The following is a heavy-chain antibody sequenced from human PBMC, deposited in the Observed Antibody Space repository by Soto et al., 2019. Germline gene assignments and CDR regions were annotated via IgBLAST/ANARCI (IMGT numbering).Heavy chain of an antibody. CDR3: ARVDTAMFKFYYYYGIDV. V-gene: IGHV1-69*01. CDR1: GGTFSSYG. Sequence: QVQLVQSGAEVKKPWSSVKVSCKASGGTFSSYGISWVRQAPGQGQEWMGGKILIFGTANYAQKFQGRVTITADEFTRTAYIELSSLRSEDMAVYYCARVDTAMFKFYYYYGIDVWGQGTTVTVSS. D-gene: IGHD5-18*01. CDR2: KILIFGTA. J-gene: IGHJ6*02.